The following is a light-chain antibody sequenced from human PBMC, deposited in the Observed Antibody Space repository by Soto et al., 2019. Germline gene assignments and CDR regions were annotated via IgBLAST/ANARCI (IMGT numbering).Light chain of an antibody. V-gene: IGLV2-11*01. J-gene: IGLJ2*01. CDR1: SSDVGGYNY. CDR2: DVS. CDR3: CSYAGSYTLV. Sequence: QSALTQPRSVSGSPGQSVTISCTGTSSDVGGYNYVSWYQQHPGKDPKVLIYDVSKRPSGVPDRFSGSKSGNTASLTISGLQAEDEADYYCCSYAGSYTLVFGGGTQLTVL.